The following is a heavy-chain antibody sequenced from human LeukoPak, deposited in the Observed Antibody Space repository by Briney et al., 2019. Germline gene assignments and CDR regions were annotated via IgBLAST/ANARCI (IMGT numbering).Heavy chain of an antibody. Sequence: PGGSLRLSCAASGFTFSSYSMNWVRQAPGKGLEWVSYISSSSSTIYYADSVKGRFTISRDNSKNTLYLQMNSLRAEDTAVYYCARSSDGYNYLFDYWGQGTLVTVSS. CDR1: GFTFSSYS. CDR2: ISSSSSTI. D-gene: IGHD5-24*01. J-gene: IGHJ4*02. CDR3: ARSSDGYNYLFDY. V-gene: IGHV3-48*01.